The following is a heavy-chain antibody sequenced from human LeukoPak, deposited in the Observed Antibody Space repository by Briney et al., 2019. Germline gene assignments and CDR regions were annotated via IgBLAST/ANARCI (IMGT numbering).Heavy chain of an antibody. CDR1: GGTFSSYA. CDR2: IIPILGIA. J-gene: IGHJ4*02. CDR3: ARDLLSGGYNYAGPTARGYYFDY. V-gene: IGHV1-69*04. Sequence: SVKVSCKASGGTFSSYAISWVRQAPGQGLEWMGRIIPILGIANYAQKFQGRVTITADKSTSTAYMEMSSLRSEDTAVYYCARDLLSGGYNYAGPTARGYYFDYWGQGTLVTVSS. D-gene: IGHD5-24*01.